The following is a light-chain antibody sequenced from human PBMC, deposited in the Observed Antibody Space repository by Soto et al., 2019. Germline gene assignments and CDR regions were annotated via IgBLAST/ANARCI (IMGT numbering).Light chain of an antibody. V-gene: IGKV1-9*01. CDR3: QQLNNYPRT. Sequence: DIQLTQSPSFLSASVGDRVTITCRASQGFSDYLAWYQQKPGKAPKLLIYAASTLQSGVPLRFSGSGSGTEFTLTISSLQPEDFATYYCQQLNNYPRTFGQGTKVEIK. CDR1: QGFSDY. J-gene: IGKJ1*01. CDR2: AAS.